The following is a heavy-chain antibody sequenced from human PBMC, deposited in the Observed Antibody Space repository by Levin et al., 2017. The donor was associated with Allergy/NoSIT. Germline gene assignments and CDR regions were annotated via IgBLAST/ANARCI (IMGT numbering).Heavy chain of an antibody. CDR3: ARYYLRWFGELLSRKPIGWFDP. Sequence: SETLSLTCAVSGGSISSGDYSWSWIRQPPGTGLEWIGYIYHSGSTYYNPSLKSRVTMSIDRSNNQFSLRLSSVTAADTAVYYCARYYLRWFGELLSRKPIGWFDPWGQGTLVTVSS. CDR2: IYHSGST. V-gene: IGHV4-30-2*01. D-gene: IGHD3-10*01. J-gene: IGHJ5*02. CDR1: GGSISSGDYS.